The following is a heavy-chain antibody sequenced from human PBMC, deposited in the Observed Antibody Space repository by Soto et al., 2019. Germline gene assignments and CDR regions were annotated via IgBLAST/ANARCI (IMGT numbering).Heavy chain of an antibody. CDR3: ARGYCSGSSCFSDWFDS. Sequence: QVQLQQSGPGLVKPSQTLSLTCAISGDSVSSNSATWSWIRQSPSRGLEWLGRTFYRSKWYSEYAVSVKSRISINPDTSKNQFSLQLNSVTPEDTAIYYCARGYCSGSSCFSDWFDSWGQGTLVTVSS. J-gene: IGHJ5*01. CDR2: TFYRSKWYS. D-gene: IGHD2-15*01. V-gene: IGHV6-1*01. CDR1: GDSVSSNSAT.